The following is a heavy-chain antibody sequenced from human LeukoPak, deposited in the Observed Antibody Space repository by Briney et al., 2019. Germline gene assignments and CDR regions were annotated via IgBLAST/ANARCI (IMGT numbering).Heavy chain of an antibody. CDR1: GGTFSNYA. CDR3: ARVWFGESTYYFDY. V-gene: IGHV1-69*13. D-gene: IGHD3-10*01. CDR2: IIPIFGTA. J-gene: IGHJ4*02. Sequence: ASVKVSCKASGGTFSNYAISWVRQAPGQGLEWMGGIIPIFGTANYAQKFQGRVTITADESTSTAYMELSSLRSEDTAVYYCARVWFGESTYYFDYWGQGTLVTVSS.